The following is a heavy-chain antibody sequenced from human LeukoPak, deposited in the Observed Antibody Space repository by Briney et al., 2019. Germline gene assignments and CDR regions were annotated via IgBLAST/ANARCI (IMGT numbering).Heavy chain of an antibody. CDR2: ISSSSSYI. V-gene: IGHV3-21*01. Sequence: SGGSLRLSCAASGFTFTSYNMNWVRQAPGKGLEWVPSISSSSSYINYADSVKGRFTISRDNAKNSVYLQMNSLRAEDTAVYYCARDKDRASADRCYLPDDWGQGTLVTVSS. CDR1: GFTFTSYN. J-gene: IGHJ4*02. CDR3: ARDKDRASADRCYLPDD. D-gene: IGHD2-15*01.